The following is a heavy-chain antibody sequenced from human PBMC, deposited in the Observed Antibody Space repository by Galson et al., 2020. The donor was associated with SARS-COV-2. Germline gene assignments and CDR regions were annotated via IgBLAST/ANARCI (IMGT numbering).Heavy chain of an antibody. Sequence: SETLSLTCAVYGGSFSGYSWTWIRQPPGKGLEWIGEINIGGNTHYSPSLRSRVTVSADTSKNQVSLKLRSVTAADTAFYYCARGRRGVVPSPVRGLGPYYVYFYMDVWGKGTSVTVSS. D-gene: IGHD3-10*01. J-gene: IGHJ6*03. V-gene: IGHV4-34*01. CDR3: ARGRRGVVPSPVRGLGPYYVYFYMDV. CDR1: GGSFSGYS. CDR2: INIGGNT.